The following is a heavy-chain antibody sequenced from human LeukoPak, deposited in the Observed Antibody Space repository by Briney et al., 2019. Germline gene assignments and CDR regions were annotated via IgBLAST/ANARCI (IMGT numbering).Heavy chain of an antibody. D-gene: IGHD3-22*01. J-gene: IGHJ3*02. V-gene: IGHV4-4*07. CDR1: GGSISSYY. CDR3: ARVRAYYDSSGYYEGDAFDI. CDR2: IYTSGST. Sequence: SETLSLTCTVSGGSISSYYWSWIRQPAGKGLEWIGRIYTSGSTNYNPSLKSRVTMSVDTSKNQFSLRLSSVTAADTAVYYCARVRAYYDSSGYYEGDAFDIWGQGAMVTVSS.